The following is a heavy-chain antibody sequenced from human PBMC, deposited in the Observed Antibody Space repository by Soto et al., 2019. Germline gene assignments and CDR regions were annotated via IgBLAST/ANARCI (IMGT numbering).Heavy chain of an antibody. V-gene: IGHV1-8*01. CDR2: MNPNSGNT. D-gene: IGHD3-10*01. Sequence: GASVKVSCKASGYTFTSYDINWVRHATGQGLEWMGWMNPNSGNTGYAQKFQGRVTMTRNTSISTAYMELSSLRSEDTAVYYCAKSGVGYYYMDVWGKGTTVTVSS. CDR1: GYTFTSYD. CDR3: AKSGVGYYYMDV. J-gene: IGHJ6*03.